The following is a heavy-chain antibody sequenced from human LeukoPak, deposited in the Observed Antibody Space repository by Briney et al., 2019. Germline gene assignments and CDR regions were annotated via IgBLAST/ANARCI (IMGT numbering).Heavy chain of an antibody. CDR3: ARGFAPAYNFGVFDY. V-gene: IGHV3-53*01. J-gene: IGHJ4*02. CDR1: GFSGSNNY. CDR2: LYTGGET. D-gene: IGHD5-24*01. Sequence: VGYLRLSCAASGFSGSNNYMIWVRQAPGKGLEWVSLLYTGGETNYADSVKGRFTMSRDTSKNTVSLHMNSLRAEDTAVYYCARGFAPAYNFGVFDYWGQGAQVTVSS.